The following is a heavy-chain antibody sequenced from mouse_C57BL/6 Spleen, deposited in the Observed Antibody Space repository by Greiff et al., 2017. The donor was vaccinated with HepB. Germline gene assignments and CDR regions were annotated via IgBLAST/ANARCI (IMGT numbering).Heavy chain of an antibody. CDR2: IYPSDSET. J-gene: IGHJ3*01. CDR1: GYTFTSYW. V-gene: IGHV1-61*01. CDR3: ALTTVVPFAY. D-gene: IGHD1-1*01. Sequence: VQLQQPGAELVRPGSSVKLSCKASGYTFTSYWMDWVEQRPGQGLEWIGNIYPSDSETHYNQKFKDKATLTVDKSSSTAYMQLSSLTSEDSAVYYCALTTVVPFAYWGQGTLVTVSA.